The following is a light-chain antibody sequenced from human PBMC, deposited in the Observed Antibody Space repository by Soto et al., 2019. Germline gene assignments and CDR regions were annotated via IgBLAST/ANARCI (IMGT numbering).Light chain of an antibody. Sequence: DIQMTQSPSALSASVGDRVTITCRASQDINRRLAWYQQKPGKAPKILIDNADTLDGGVPSRCSGSGDGTVFILTISSLQHDDFASYYCQQFSLYWAFGQGTKVDIK. CDR3: QQFSLYWA. V-gene: IGKV1-5*01. CDR1: QDINRR. CDR2: NAD. J-gene: IGKJ1*01.